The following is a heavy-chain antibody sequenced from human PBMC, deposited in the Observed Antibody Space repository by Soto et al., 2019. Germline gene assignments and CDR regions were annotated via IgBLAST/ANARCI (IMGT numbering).Heavy chain of an antibody. V-gene: IGHV3-23*01. Sequence: VQVLESGGGLVQSGGSLRLSCXXXGFIASNYAMSWVRQAPGKGLEWVSGFSGSGGATFYADSVKGRFTLSRDSSKNTVYLQMSRLRAEDTAVYYCAKAGGDYWGQGTLVTVAS. CDR1: GFIASNYA. J-gene: IGHJ4*02. CDR2: FSGSGGAT. CDR3: AKAGGDY. D-gene: IGHD3-10*01.